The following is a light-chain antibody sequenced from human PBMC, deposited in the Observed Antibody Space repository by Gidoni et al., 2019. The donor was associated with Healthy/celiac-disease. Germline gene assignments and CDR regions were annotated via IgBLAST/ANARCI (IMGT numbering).Light chain of an antibody. CDR3: QAWDSSKVV. J-gene: IGLJ2*01. Sequence: SYELTQQPSVSVSPGQTASITCSGDKLGDKYACWYQQKPGQSPVLVIYQDSKRPSGIPERFSGSNSGNTATLTISGTQAMDEADYYCQAWDSSKVVFGGGTKLTVL. V-gene: IGLV3-1*01. CDR1: KLGDKY. CDR2: QDS.